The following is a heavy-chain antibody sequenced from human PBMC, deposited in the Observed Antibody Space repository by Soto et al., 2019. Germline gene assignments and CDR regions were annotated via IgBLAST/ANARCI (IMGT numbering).Heavy chain of an antibody. CDR2: IRSKAYGGTT. J-gene: IGHJ4*02. CDR1: GFTFGDYA. D-gene: IGHD2-15*01. V-gene: IGHV3-49*05. CDR3: TSHLQYCSGGSCYPTHFDY. Sequence: EVQLVESGGGLVKPGRSLRLSCTASGFTFGDYAMSWFRQAPGKGLEWVGFIRSKAYGGTTEYAASVKGRFTISRDDSKSSAYLQMNSLKTEDTAVYYCTSHLQYCSGGSCYPTHFDYWGQGTLVTVSS.